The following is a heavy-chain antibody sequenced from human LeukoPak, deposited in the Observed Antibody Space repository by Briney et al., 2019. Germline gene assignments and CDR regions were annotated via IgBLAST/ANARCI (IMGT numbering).Heavy chain of an antibody. CDR3: ASEIVVPSRWFDP. CDR2: IYHSGST. J-gene: IGHJ5*02. D-gene: IGHD3-22*01. V-gene: IGHV4-30-2*01. Sequence: SETLSLTCTVSGGSISSGGYYWSWIRQPPGKGLEWIGYIYHSGSTYYNPSLKSRVTISVDRSKNQFSLKLSSVTAADTAVYYCASEIVVPSRWFDPWGQGTLVTVSS. CDR1: GGSISSGGYY.